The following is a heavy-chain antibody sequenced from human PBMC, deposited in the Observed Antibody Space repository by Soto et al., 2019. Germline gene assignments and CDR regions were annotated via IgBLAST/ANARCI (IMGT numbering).Heavy chain of an antibody. CDR1: GFTFSSHG. V-gene: IGHV3-33*01. D-gene: IGHD6-19*01. J-gene: IGHJ4*02. CDR2: IWYDGTDV. CDR3: PRGLHSSGWYEDY. Sequence: QVQLVESVGGVVQPGTSLRLSCAASGFTFSSHGMHWVRQAPGKGLEWVAVIWYDGTDVKYADSVKGRFTTSRDNSKNTLYLQINSLRVEDTAVYYCPRGLHSSGWYEDYWGQGTLVTVSS.